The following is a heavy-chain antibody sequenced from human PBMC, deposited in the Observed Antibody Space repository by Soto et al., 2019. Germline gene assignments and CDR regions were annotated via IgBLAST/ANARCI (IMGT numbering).Heavy chain of an antibody. CDR2: ITPMFGTP. CDR1: GGTFSRYT. Sequence: QVQLVQSGAEVKKPGSSVKVSCKASGGTFSRYTITWVRQAPGQGLEWMGGITPMFGTPNYAQKFQGRVTITADEATSTAYMELSSLRSEDTAMYYCARDGTLYDSSAYYYLYWCQGTLVTVSS. D-gene: IGHD3-22*01. V-gene: IGHV1-69*01. J-gene: IGHJ4*02. CDR3: ARDGTLYDSSAYYYLY.